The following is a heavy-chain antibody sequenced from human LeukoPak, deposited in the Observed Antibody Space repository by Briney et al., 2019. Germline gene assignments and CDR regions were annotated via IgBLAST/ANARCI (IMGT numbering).Heavy chain of an antibody. CDR2: IYNSGNT. CDR3: ARGGGSYRWLDY. D-gene: IGHD1-26*01. CDR1: GGSISTYY. V-gene: IGHV4-4*07. J-gene: IGHJ4*02. Sequence: SETLSLTCTVSGGSISTYYWTWIRQPAGKGLEWIGRIYNSGNTNYNPSLKSRVTMSVDTSKNQFSLKLNSVTAADTAVYYCARGGGSYRWLDYWGQGTLVTVSS.